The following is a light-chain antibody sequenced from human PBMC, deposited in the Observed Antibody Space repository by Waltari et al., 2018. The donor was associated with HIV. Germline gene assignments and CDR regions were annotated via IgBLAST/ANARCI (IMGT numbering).Light chain of an antibody. CDR2: AAS. Sequence: DIQMTQSPSSLSASVGDSVTITCRASQSIGRYLNWYQQKSGTAPKLLMYAASSLQSGVPSRFSGSGSGTDFTLTINSLQPEDFASYYCQQSYSTPRTFGQGT. CDR1: QSIGRY. CDR3: QQSYSTPRT. V-gene: IGKV1-39*01. J-gene: IGKJ2*01.